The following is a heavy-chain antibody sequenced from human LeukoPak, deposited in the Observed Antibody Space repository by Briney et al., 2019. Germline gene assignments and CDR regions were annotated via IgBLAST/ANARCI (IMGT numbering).Heavy chain of an antibody. D-gene: IGHD6-19*01. V-gene: IGHV4-39*01. Sequence: PSETLSLTCTVSGGSNSSSSYYWGWIRQPPGKGLEWIGSIYYSGSTYYNPSLKSRVTISVDTSKNQFSLKLSSVTAADTAVYYCALDSGWSAFDIWGQGTMVTVSS. CDR2: IYYSGST. CDR3: ALDSGWSAFDI. J-gene: IGHJ3*02. CDR1: GGSNSSSSYY.